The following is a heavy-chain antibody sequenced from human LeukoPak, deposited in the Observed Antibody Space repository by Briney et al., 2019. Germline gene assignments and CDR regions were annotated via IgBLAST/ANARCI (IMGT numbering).Heavy chain of an antibody. V-gene: IGHV1-8*01. CDR1: VYTFTSYD. J-gene: IGHJ4*02. CDR3: ARERDDSSGYYRVSFDY. Sequence: ASVKVSCKASVYTFTSYDINWVRQATGQGLEWMGWMNPNSGNTGYAQKFQGRVTMTRNTSISTAYMELSSLRSEDTAVYYCARERDDSSGYYRVSFDYWGQGTLVTVSS. D-gene: IGHD3-22*01. CDR2: MNPNSGNT.